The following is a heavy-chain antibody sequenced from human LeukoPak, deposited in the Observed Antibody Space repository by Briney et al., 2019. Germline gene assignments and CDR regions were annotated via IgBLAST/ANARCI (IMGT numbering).Heavy chain of an antibody. Sequence: GGSLRLSCAASGFASGFTFSDYAVSWVRQAPGKGPQWVASVNGRGATTYYADSVRGRFTISRDNSKNTVYLQMISLGADDTAVYFCAKAPATGEGYYFYYMDVWGKGTTVTVSS. J-gene: IGHJ6*03. CDR3: AKAPATGEGYYFYYMDV. CDR2: VNGRGATT. V-gene: IGHV3-23*01. CDR1: GFTFSDYA. D-gene: IGHD7-27*01.